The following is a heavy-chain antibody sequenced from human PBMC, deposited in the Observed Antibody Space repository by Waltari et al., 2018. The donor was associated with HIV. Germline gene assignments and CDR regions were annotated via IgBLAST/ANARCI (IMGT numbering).Heavy chain of an antibody. J-gene: IGHJ6*02. D-gene: IGHD3-3*01. Sequence: QIQLVQSGDEVKKPGASVKVSCKASGYTFTTYGISWVRQAPGQGLAWMGWISPHNCDTTYAQTFQGRVTMTTDTSTSTVYMELTSLRSDDTAVYYCARDPNTVNFWRRGHYSPSKYGMDVWGQGTTVTVSS. CDR3: ARDPNTVNFWRRGHYSPSKYGMDV. V-gene: IGHV1-18*01. CDR2: ISPHNCDT. CDR1: GYTFTTYG.